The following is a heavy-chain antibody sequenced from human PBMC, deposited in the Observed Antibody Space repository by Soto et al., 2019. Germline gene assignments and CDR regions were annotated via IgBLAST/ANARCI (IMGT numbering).Heavy chain of an antibody. CDR3: SKWDGYGDQ. Sequence: EVQLLESGGGSVQPGGSLRLSCAASGFTFSTNSMTWVRQAPGKGLEWVCGISGGGDSTHYADSVKGRFTISRDNSKNMVYLQMNSLTADDTAVYFCSKWDGYGDQWGQGTLVTVSS. CDR2: ISGGGDST. V-gene: IGHV3-23*01. J-gene: IGHJ5*02. D-gene: IGHD5-12*01. CDR1: GFTFSTNS.